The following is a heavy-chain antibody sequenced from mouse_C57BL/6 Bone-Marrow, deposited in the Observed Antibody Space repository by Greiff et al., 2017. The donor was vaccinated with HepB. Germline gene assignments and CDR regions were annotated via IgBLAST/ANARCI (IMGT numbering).Heavy chain of an antibody. V-gene: IGHV1-50*01. D-gene: IGHD2-5*01. J-gene: IGHJ2*01. CDR3: ARFHDSNYEGYFDY. CDR2: IDPSDSYT. Sequence: QVQLQQPGAELVKPGASVKLSCKASGYTFTSYWMQWVKQRPGQGLEWIGEIDPSDSYTNYNQKFKGKATLTVDTSSSTAYMQLSSLTSEDSAVYYCARFHDSNYEGYFDYWGQGTTLTVSS. CDR1: GYTFTSYW.